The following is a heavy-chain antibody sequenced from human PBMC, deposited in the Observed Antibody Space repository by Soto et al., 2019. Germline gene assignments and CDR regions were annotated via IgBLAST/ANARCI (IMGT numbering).Heavy chain of an antibody. CDR2: ITDTGGDA. CDR3: ARGSTDSYPGSRIFDV. CDR1: VLTFGSRA. J-gene: IGHJ4*02. Sequence: PRWSLRLSCFDSVLTFGSRAMTWCRQAPGEGLQWVSTITDTGGDAKYADSVRGRFVISRDNSKKTLYLQMTSLTAEDSAMYYCARGSTDSYPGSRIFDVWGRGTLVTVS. V-gene: IGHV3-23*01. D-gene: IGHD3-10*01.